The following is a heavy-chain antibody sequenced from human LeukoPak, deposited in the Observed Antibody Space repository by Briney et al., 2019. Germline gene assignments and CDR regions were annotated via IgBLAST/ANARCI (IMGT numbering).Heavy chain of an antibody. D-gene: IGHD2-15*01. CDR1: GFSFTAYS. CDR2: ISSSSSYI. Sequence: GGSLRLSCVASGFSFTAYSMNWVRQAPGKGLEWVSSISSSSSYIYYADSVKGRFTISRDNAKNSLYLQMNSLRAEDTAVYYCARVGGSSGPDYWGQGTLVTVSS. V-gene: IGHV3-21*01. J-gene: IGHJ4*02. CDR3: ARVGGSSGPDY.